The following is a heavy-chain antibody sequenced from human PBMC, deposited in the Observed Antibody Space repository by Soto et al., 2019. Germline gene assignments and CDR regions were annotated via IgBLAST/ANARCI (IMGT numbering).Heavy chain of an antibody. D-gene: IGHD3-3*01. V-gene: IGHV3-7*03. CDR2: IKYDGSER. Sequence: GGSLRLSCAASGFAFNNYWMSWVRQAPGKGPEWVASIKYDGSERYYVDSVKGRFTVSRDNAKNSLSMHLNSLRADDTAVYYCVRDVGPITIFGEALSGYFDSWGQEPWSPSPQ. J-gene: IGHJ4*01. CDR1: GFAFNNYW. CDR3: VRDVGPITIFGEALSGYFDS.